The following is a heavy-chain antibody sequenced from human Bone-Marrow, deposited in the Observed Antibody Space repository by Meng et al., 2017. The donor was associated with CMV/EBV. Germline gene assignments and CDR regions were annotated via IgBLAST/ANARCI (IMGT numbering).Heavy chain of an antibody. CDR2: INPNSGGT. J-gene: IGHJ4*02. D-gene: IGHD3-22*01. V-gene: IGHV1-2*02. CDR1: GYTVTGYY. Sequence: KASGYTVTGYYMHWVRQAPGQGLEWMGWINPNSGGTNYAQKFQGRVTMIRDTSISTAYMELSRLRSDDTAVYYCGRMIPSGYQDFDYWGQGTLVTVSS. CDR3: GRMIPSGYQDFDY.